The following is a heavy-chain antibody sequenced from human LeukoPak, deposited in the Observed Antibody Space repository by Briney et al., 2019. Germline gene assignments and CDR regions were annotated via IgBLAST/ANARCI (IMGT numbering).Heavy chain of an antibody. CDR1: GFTFSSYE. V-gene: IGHV3-48*03. CDR2: ISSSGSTM. D-gene: IGHD1-14*01. J-gene: IGHJ4*02. CDR3: ARDLTNYFDY. Sequence: GGSLRLSCAASGFTFSSYEMTWVRQAPGRGLEWVSYISSSGSTMYYVDSVKGRFTISRDNAKNSLYLQMNSLRAEDTAVYYCARDLTNYFDYRGQGTLVTVSS.